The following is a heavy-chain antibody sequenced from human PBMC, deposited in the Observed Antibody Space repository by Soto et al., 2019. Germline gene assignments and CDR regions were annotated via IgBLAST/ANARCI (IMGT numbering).Heavy chain of an antibody. CDR2: IIPIFGTA. CDR1: GGTFSSYA. V-gene: IGHV1-69*01. J-gene: IGHJ6*02. Sequence: QVQLVQSGAEVKKPGSSVKVSCKASGGTFSSYAISWVRQAPGQGLEWMGGIIPIFGTANYAQKFQGRVTITADESTSTGYMELSSLRSGDTAVYYCARASKDIVVVPAAIAYYYGMDVWGQGTTVTVSS. D-gene: IGHD2-2*01. CDR3: ARASKDIVVVPAAIAYYYGMDV.